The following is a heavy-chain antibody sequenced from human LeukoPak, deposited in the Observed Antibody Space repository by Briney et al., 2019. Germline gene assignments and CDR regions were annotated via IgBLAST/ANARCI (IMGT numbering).Heavy chain of an antibody. CDR2: IQSDGST. J-gene: IGHJ3*02. V-gene: IGHV3-66*02. CDR3: TRGGAFDI. CDR1: GFTVSNNY. Sequence: GGSLRLSRAASGFTVSNNYISWVRQAPGKGLEWVSVIQSDGSTYYADSVRGRFTISRDNSKNTLYLQMNSLRAEDTAVYYCTRGGAFDIWGQRTMVTVSS. D-gene: IGHD3-16*01.